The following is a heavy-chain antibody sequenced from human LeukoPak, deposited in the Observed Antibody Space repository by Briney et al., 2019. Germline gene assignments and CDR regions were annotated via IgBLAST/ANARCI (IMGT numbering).Heavy chain of an antibody. CDR1: GFSFSDYY. D-gene: IGHD3-22*01. Sequence: GGSLRLSCVACGFSFSDYYMSWIRQAPGRGLEWISYISGSGSDLYYADSVKGRFTISRGNANNSLYLQMNSLRAEDTAVYYCARSIGYYYTMDVWGQGTTVTVSS. J-gene: IGHJ6*02. CDR2: ISGSGSDL. V-gene: IGHV3-11*01. CDR3: ARSIGYYYTMDV.